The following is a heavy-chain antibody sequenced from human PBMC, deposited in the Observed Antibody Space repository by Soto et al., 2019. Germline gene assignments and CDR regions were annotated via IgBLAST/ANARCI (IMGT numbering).Heavy chain of an antibody. CDR3: ARDQLYYNDISGRPLNAFDV. CDR2: IGIGSSTK. D-gene: IGHD3-22*01. Sequence: TGGSLRLSCAASGFTFRNYGMNWVRQAPGKGLEWVSYIGIGSSTKYYADSVKGRFTISRDNAKNSLYLQMNSLRAEDTAVYYWARDQLYYNDISGRPLNAFDVWGQGTMVTVSS. V-gene: IGHV3-48*01. J-gene: IGHJ3*01. CDR1: GFTFRNYG.